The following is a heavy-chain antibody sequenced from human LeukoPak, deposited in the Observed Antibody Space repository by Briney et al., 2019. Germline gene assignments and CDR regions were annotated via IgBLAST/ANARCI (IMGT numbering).Heavy chain of an antibody. D-gene: IGHD3-10*01. CDR3: AKRRGSGSYFYGMDV. Sequence: GGSLRLSCAASGFTFSSYGMHWVRQAPGKGLEWVAFIRYDGSNKYYADSVKGRFTISRDNSKNTLYLQMNSLRAEDTAVYYCAKRRGSGSYFYGMDVWGQGTTVTVSS. CDR2: IRYDGSNK. J-gene: IGHJ6*02. CDR1: GFTFSSYG. V-gene: IGHV3-30*02.